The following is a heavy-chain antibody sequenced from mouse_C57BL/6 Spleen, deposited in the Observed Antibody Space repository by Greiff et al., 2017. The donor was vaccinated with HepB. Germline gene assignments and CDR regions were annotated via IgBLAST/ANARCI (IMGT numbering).Heavy chain of an antibody. J-gene: IGHJ4*01. CDR1: GYTFTSYW. Sequence: QVQLKQPGAELVKPGASVKMSCKASGYTFTSYWITWVKQRPGQGLEWIGDIYPGSGSTNYNEKFKSKATLTVDTSSSTAYMQLSSLTSEDSAVYYCARNGYYVGFYYAMDYWGQGTSVTVSS. V-gene: IGHV1-55*01. CDR3: ARNGYYVGFYYAMDY. CDR2: IYPGSGST. D-gene: IGHD2-3*01.